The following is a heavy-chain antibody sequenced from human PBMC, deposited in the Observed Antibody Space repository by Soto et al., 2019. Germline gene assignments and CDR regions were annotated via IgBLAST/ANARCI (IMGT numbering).Heavy chain of an antibody. V-gene: IGHV3-21*01. CDR3: ARDLLWFGELWSPFSY. Sequence: GGSLRLSCAASGFTFSSYSMNWVRQAPGKGLEWVSSISSSSSYIYYADSVKGRFTISRDNAENSLYLQMNSLRAEDTAVYYCARDLLWFGELWSPFSYWGQGTLVTVSS. CDR1: GFTFSSYS. CDR2: ISSSSSYI. D-gene: IGHD3-10*01. J-gene: IGHJ4*02.